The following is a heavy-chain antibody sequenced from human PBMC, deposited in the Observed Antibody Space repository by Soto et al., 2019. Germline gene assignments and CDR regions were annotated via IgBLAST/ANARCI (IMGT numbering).Heavy chain of an antibody. V-gene: IGHV3-23*01. J-gene: IGHJ4*02. D-gene: IGHD3-16*01. CDR2: ISANSGTT. CDR1: GFTFSSNA. CDR3: AKASSISGGVFDF. Sequence: EVQLLESGGDLVQPGGSLRLSCAASGFTFSSNAMTWVRQAPGKGLEWVSFISANSGTTYFADSVKGRFTISRDNSKNPLYLQMNSLGAEDTAVYYCAKASSISGGVFDFWGQGTLITVSS.